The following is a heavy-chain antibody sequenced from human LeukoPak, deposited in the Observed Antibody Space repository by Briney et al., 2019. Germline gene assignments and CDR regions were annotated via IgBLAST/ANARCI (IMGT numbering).Heavy chain of an antibody. J-gene: IGHJ3*02. V-gene: IGHV4-59*01. CDR2: IYYSGST. D-gene: IGHD1-26*01. Sequence: PSETLSLTCTVSGGSMSSYYWSWIRQPPGKGLEWIGYIYYSGSTNYNPSLKSRVTISVDTSKNQFSLKLSSVTAADTAVYCCARDQVGADDAFDIWGQGTMVTVSS. CDR3: ARDQVGADDAFDI. CDR1: GGSMSSYY.